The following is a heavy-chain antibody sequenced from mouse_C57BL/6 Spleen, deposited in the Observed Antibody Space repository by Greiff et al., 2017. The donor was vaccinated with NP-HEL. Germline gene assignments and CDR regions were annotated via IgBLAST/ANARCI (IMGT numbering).Heavy chain of an antibody. V-gene: IGHV1-53*01. CDR2: INPSNGGT. D-gene: IGHD3-2*02. CDR3: ARPPQEDWYFDV. J-gene: IGHJ1*03. Sequence: VHLQQPGTELVKPGASVKLSCKASGYTFTSYWMHWVKQRPGQGLEWIGNINPSNGGTNYNEKFKSKATLTVDKSSSTAYMQLSSLTSEDSAVYYCARPPQEDWYFDVWGTGTTVTVSS. CDR1: GYTFTSYW.